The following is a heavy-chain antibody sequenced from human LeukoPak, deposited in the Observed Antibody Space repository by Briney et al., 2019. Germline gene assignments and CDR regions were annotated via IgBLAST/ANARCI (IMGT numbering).Heavy chain of an antibody. CDR2: INPNSGVT. CDR1: GYTFSGYY. J-gene: IGHJ4*02. Sequence: ASVKVSCKASGYTFSGYYIHWVRQAPGQGLEWMGWINPNSGVTNYAQKFQGRATMTRDTSISTAYMEVRSLRSDDTAVYYCARDLYNYGHLGPLHSWGQGTLVTVSS. V-gene: IGHV1-2*02. CDR3: ARDLYNYGHLGPLHS. D-gene: IGHD5-18*01.